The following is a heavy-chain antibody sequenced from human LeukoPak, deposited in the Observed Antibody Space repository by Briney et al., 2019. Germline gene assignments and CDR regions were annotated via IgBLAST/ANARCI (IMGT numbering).Heavy chain of an antibody. CDR3: XKVXRXLAYYGDYSD. J-gene: IGHJ4*02. CDR1: GFTFSSYA. Sequence: GGSLRLSCAASGFTFSSYAMTWVRQAPGKGLEWVSSIRGSGGSTYYADSGKGRFTISKSNSKNTVYLQMNSLRAEDTAVYYGXKVXRXLAYYGDYSDWGQGTLVTVSS. V-gene: IGHV3-23*01. D-gene: IGHD4-17*01. CDR2: IRGSGGST.